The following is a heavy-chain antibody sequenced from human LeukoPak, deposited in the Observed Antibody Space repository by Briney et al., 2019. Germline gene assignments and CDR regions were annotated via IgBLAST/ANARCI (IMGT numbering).Heavy chain of an antibody. CDR3: AKSDLGHRSRQVGHFDY. V-gene: IGHV3-30*18. CDR2: ISYDGSNK. CDR1: GFTFSTYG. J-gene: IGHJ4*02. D-gene: IGHD2-15*01. Sequence: GSLRLSCAASGFTFSTYGMHWVRQAPGKGLEWVAVISYDGSNKYYTDSVKGRFTISRDNSKNTLYLQMNSLRTEDTAVYYCAKSDLGHRSRQVGHFDYWGQGTLVTVSS.